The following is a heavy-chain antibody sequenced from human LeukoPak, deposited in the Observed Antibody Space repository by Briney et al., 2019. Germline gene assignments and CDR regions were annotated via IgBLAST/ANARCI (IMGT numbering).Heavy chain of an antibody. CDR2: IKTETDGGTT. Sequence: PGGSLRLSCAASGFTFSNAYMSWVRQAPGKGLEWVGRIKTETDGGTTDFAAPVKGRFTTSRDDSKNTLYLQMNSLKTEDTAVYYCTTYASSWAWFDPWGQGTLVTVSS. D-gene: IGHD6-13*01. CDR3: TTYASSWAWFDP. V-gene: IGHV3-15*01. CDR1: GFTFSNAY. J-gene: IGHJ5*02.